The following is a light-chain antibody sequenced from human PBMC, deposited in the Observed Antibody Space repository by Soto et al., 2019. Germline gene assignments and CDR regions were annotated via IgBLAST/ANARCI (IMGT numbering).Light chain of an antibody. CDR1: QSVSSSY. Sequence: EIVLTQSPGTLSLSPGERATLSCRASQSVSSSYLAWYQQKPGQAPRLLIHGASTRATGFPARFSGSGSGTDFTLTISSLQSDDFATYYCQHYNSYSEAFGQGTKVDI. V-gene: IGKV3-20*01. CDR2: GAS. CDR3: QHYNSYSEA. J-gene: IGKJ1*01.